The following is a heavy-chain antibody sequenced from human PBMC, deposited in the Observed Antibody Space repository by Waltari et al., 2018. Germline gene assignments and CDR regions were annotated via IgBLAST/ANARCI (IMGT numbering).Heavy chain of an antibody. CDR2: VFHTGSP. V-gene: IGHV4-38-2*02. J-gene: IGHJ6*02. Sequence: QLQESGPGLVKPSETLSLTCSVSGFSMTRSYWALIRQPPGKGLEWIGSVFHTGSPSYNPSLKSRVTISVDSSKNQFTLRLTAVTAADTAVYYCAGEKARYGFDVWGQGTTVTVSS. CDR1: GFSMTRSY. CDR3: AGEKARYGFDV.